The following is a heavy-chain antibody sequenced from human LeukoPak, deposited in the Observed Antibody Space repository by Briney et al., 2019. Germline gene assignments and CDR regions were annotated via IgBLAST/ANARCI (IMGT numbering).Heavy chain of an antibody. V-gene: IGHV3-7*01. Sequence: GGSLRLSCEGSGFIFSNYWMSWVRQAPGKGLEWVANIQQHGSETYYGDSVKGRFTISRDNAKNSLYLQMNSLRAEDTAVYYCARDHGYSSGWYGGPYFDYWGQGTLVTVSS. D-gene: IGHD6-19*01. CDR2: IQQHGSET. CDR1: GFIFSNYW. J-gene: IGHJ4*02. CDR3: ARDHGYSSGWYGGPYFDY.